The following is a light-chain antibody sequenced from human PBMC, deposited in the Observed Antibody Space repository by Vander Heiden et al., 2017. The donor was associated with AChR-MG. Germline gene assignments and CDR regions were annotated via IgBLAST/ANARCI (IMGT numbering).Light chain of an antibody. CDR2: GAS. V-gene: IGKV3-15*01. J-gene: IGKJ2*01. Sequence: EIVMTQSPATLSVSPGERATLSCRASQSVSTNLAWYQQKPGQAPRLLMYGASTRATGIPARFSGSGSGTEFTLTISRLQSEDFAVYYCQQENNWLYTFGQRTKLEIK. CDR1: QSVSTN. CDR3: QQENNWLYT.